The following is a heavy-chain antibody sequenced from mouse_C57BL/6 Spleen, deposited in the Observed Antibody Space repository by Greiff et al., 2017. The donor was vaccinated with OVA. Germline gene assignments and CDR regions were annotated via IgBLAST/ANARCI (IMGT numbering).Heavy chain of an antibody. CDR2: ICGVGST. J-gene: IGHJ4*01. CDR1: GFSLTSYG. Sequence: VKVVESGPGLVAPSPSLSITCTVSGFSLTSYGVDWVRQSPGKGLEWLGVICGVGSTNYNSALKSRLSISKDNSKSQVVLKMNSLQTDDTAMYYCARYDYEGYAMDYWGQGTSVTVSS. V-gene: IGHV2-6*01. CDR3: ARYDYEGYAMDY. D-gene: IGHD2-4*01.